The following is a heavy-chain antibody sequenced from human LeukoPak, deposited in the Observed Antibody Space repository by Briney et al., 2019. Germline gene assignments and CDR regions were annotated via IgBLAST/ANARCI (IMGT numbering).Heavy chain of an antibody. Sequence: WVRQPPGKGLEWIGSIYYSGSTYYNPSLKSRVTISVDTSKNQFSLKLSSVTAADTAVYYCARQLKWLRTNWFDPWGQGTLVTVSS. CDR3: ARQLKWLRTNWFDP. D-gene: IGHD5-12*01. CDR2: IYYSGST. J-gene: IGHJ5*02. V-gene: IGHV4-39*01.